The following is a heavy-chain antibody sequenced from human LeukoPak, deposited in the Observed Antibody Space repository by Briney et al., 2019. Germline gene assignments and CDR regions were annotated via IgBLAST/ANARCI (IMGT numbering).Heavy chain of an antibody. J-gene: IGHJ4*02. CDR3: TTAYSYGQTRADY. D-gene: IGHD5-18*01. CDR2: ISDSGGTT. CDR1: GFTFSSYA. V-gene: IGHV3-23*01. Sequence: GGSLRLSCAASGFTFSSYAMSWVRHAPGEGLEWVSAISDSGGTTYYAAPVKGRFTISRDDSKNTLYLQMDSLKTEDTAVYYCTTAYSYGQTRADYWGQGTLVTVSS.